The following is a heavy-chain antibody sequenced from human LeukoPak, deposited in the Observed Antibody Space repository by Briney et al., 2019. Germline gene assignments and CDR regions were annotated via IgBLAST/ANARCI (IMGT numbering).Heavy chain of an antibody. CDR2: IYYSGST. Sequence: SETLSLTCTVSGGSISSYYWSWIRQPPGKGLEWIGYIYYSGSTNYNPSLKSRVTISVDTSKNQFSLKLSSVTAADTAVYYCARDRDGYNGNWFDPWGQGTLVTVSS. D-gene: IGHD5-24*01. CDR3: ARDRDGYNGNWFDP. CDR1: GGSISSYY. J-gene: IGHJ5*02. V-gene: IGHV4-59*01.